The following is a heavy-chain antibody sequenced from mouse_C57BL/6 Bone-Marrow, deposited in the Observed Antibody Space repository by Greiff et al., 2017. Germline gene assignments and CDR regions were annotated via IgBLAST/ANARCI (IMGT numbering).Heavy chain of an antibody. Sequence: QVQLQQPGAELVMPGASVKLSCKASGYTFTSYWLPWVKQRPGQGLEWIGEFDPSDSYTNYNQKFKGKSTLTVDKSSSTAYMRLSSLTSEDSAVYYCARSDYYGSSYNFDNWGQGTTLTVTS. CDR1: GYTFTSYW. CDR3: ARSDYYGSSYNFDN. D-gene: IGHD1-1*01. J-gene: IGHJ2*01. CDR2: FDPSDSYT. V-gene: IGHV1-69*01.